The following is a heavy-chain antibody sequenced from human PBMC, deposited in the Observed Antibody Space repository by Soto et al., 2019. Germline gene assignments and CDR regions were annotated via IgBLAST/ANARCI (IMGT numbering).Heavy chain of an antibody. V-gene: IGHV4-31*03. J-gene: IGHJ5*02. CDR1: GGSISSGGYY. CDR3: ARVPAAIFSGSWFDP. D-gene: IGHD2-2*01. Sequence: SETLSLTCTVSGGSISSGGYYWSWIRQHPGKGLEWIGYIYYSGSTYYNPSLKSRVTISVDTSKNQFSLKLSSVTAADTAVYYCARVPAAIFSGSWFDPWGQGTLVTVSS. CDR2: IYYSGST.